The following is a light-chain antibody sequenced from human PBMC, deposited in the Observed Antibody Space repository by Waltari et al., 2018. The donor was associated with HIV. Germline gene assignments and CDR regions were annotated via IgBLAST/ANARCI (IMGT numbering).Light chain of an antibody. J-gene: IGLJ2*01. CDR3: CSYSDSGTIL. V-gene: IGLV2-14*03. CDR2: DVT. CDR1: SSDIGSFDY. Sequence: SALTQPASVSGSPGQSITISCLGASSDIGSFDYVSWYQQHPDKAPKLILYDVTYRPSGVSGRFSGSRSGSMASLTISGLQPEDEADYFCCSYSDSGTILFGGGTRVTDL.